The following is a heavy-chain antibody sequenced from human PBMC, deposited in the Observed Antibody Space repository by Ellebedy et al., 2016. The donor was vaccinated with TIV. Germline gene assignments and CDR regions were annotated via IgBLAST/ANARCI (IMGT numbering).Heavy chain of an antibody. J-gene: IGHJ4*02. D-gene: IGHD3-10*01. CDR2: IKQDGSEK. CDR3: ARANYYGSGSFRHL. V-gene: IGHV3-7*01. Sequence: GESLKISCVASGFTFSSYWMSWVRQAPGKGLEWVANIKQDGSEKYYVDSVKGRFTISRDNAKNSLYLQMNSLRAEDTAVYYCARANYYGSGSFRHLWGQGTLVTVSS. CDR1: GFTFSSYW.